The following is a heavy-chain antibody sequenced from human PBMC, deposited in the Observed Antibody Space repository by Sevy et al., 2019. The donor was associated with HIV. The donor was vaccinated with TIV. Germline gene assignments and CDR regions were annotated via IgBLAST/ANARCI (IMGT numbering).Heavy chain of an antibody. J-gene: IGHJ6*02. CDR3: ARGGDIVVVVAATSHYYGMDV. CDR1: GFTFSSYG. CDR2: IWYDGSNK. D-gene: IGHD2-15*01. V-gene: IGHV3-33*01. Sequence: GGSLRLSCAASGFTFSSYGMHWVRQAPGKGLEWVAVIWYDGSNKYYAESVKGRFTISRDNSKNTLYLQMNSLRAEDTAVYYCARGGDIVVVVAATSHYYGMDVWGQGTTVTVSS.